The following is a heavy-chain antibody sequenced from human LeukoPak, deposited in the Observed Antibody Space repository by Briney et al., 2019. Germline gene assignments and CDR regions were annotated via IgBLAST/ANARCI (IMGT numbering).Heavy chain of an antibody. CDR3: ARKDPPNDILTGIDAFDI. Sequence: GGSLRLSCAASGFTFSSYSMNWVRQAPGKGLEWVSSISSSSSYIYYADSVKGRFTISRDNAKNSLYLQMNSLRAEDTAVYYCARKDPPNDILTGIDAFDIWGQGTMVTVSS. V-gene: IGHV3-21*01. CDR1: GFTFSSYS. J-gene: IGHJ3*02. CDR2: ISSSSSYI. D-gene: IGHD3-9*01.